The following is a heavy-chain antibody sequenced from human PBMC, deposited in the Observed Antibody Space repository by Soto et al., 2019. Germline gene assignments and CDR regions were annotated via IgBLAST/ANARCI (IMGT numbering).Heavy chain of an antibody. CDR2: TYYSGST. V-gene: IGHV4-4*02. D-gene: IGHD3-10*01. CDR3: ARVYMVRGTIIRYFDY. CDR1: GGSISRSNW. J-gene: IGHJ4*02. Sequence: QVQLQESGPGLVKPSGTLSLTCAVSGGSISRSNWWSWVRQPPGKGLEWIGKTYYSGSTNYNPSLKSRVTISVDKSKNQFSLKLSSVTAADTAVYYCARVYMVRGTIIRYFDYWGQGTLVTVSS.